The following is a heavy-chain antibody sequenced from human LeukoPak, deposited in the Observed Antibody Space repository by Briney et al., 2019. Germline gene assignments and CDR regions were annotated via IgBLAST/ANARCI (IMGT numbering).Heavy chain of an antibody. Sequence: SETQSLTCTVSGVSISSTNSYWAWIRQPPGKGLEWIGGVFYSGSTFDNPSLKSRVTISVDTSKNQFSLKLRSLSAADTAIYYCARHSLRLNLDYYFDYWGQGTLVTVSS. J-gene: IGHJ4*02. D-gene: IGHD1-14*01. CDR1: GVSISSTNSY. CDR2: VFYSGST. CDR3: ARHSLRLNLDYYFDY. V-gene: IGHV4-39*01.